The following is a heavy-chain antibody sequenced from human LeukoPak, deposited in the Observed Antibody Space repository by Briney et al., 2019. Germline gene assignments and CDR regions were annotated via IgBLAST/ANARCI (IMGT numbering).Heavy chain of an antibody. D-gene: IGHD1-26*01. Sequence: NPSETLSLTCAVYGGSFSGYYWSWLRQPPGKGLEWIGEINHSGSNNYNPPLNSLTTISVDTTKNHFSLQLSSVTAADPAFYYWAREEGAGNKKSGSYFAFDIWGQGTMVTVSS. V-gene: IGHV4-34*01. J-gene: IGHJ3*02. CDR3: AREEGAGNKKSGSYFAFDI. CDR2: INHSGSN. CDR1: GGSFSGYY.